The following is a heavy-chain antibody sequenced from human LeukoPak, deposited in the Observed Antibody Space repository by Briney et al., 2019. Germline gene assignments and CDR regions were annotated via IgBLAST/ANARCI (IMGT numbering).Heavy chain of an antibody. CDR3: AKDEVFNRLGSYLRTDAFDI. D-gene: IGHD3-10*01. V-gene: IGHV3-23*01. CDR2: TTGSGGST. CDR1: GGSISSGGYY. Sequence: LSLTCTVSGGSISSGGYYWSWVRQAPGKGLEWVSGTTGSGGSTNYADSVKGRFTISRDNSKNTLYLEMNSLRAEDTAVYYCAKDEVFNRLGSYLRTDAFDIWGRGTMVTVSS. J-gene: IGHJ3*02.